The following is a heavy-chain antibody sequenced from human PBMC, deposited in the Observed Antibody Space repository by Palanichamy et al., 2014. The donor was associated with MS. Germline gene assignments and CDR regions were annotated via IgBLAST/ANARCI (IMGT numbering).Heavy chain of an antibody. V-gene: IGHV3-74*01. CDR1: GFTFSSYW. D-gene: IGHD3-3*01. CDR2: INSDGSST. J-gene: IGHJ5*02. CDR3: ARLYYDFWSGPGSPWFDP. Sequence: EVQLVESGGGLVQPGGSLRLSCAASGFTFSSYWMHWVRQAPGKGLVWVSRINSDGSSTSYADSVKGRFAISRDNAKNTLYLQMNSLRAEDTAVYYCARLYYDFWSGPGSPWFDPWGQGTLVTVSS.